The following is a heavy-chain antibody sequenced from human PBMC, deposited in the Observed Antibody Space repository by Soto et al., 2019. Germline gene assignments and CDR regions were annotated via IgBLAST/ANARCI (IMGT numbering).Heavy chain of an antibody. J-gene: IGHJ4*02. Sequence: PGESLKISCKGSGYSFTSYWISWVRQMPGKGLEWMGRIDPSDSYTNYSPSFQGHVTISADKSISTAYLQWSSLKASDTAMYYCARLSVNGAAAADHDYWGQGTLVTVSS. CDR3: ARLSVNGAAAADHDY. CDR1: GYSFTSYW. V-gene: IGHV5-10-1*01. CDR2: IDPSDSYT. D-gene: IGHD6-13*01.